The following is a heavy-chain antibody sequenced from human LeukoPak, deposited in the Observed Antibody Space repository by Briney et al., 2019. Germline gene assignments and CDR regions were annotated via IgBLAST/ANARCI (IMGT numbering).Heavy chain of an antibody. Sequence: GRSLRLSCAASGFTFSFFAMHWVRQAPGKGLEWVAVISHDETVEYYADSVKGRFTISRDNAKNSLYLQMNSLRAEDTAVYYCARIIAVGGTDWFDPWGQGTLVTVSS. J-gene: IGHJ5*02. CDR2: ISHDETVE. D-gene: IGHD6-13*01. V-gene: IGHV3-30-3*01. CDR1: GFTFSFFA. CDR3: ARIIAVGGTDWFDP.